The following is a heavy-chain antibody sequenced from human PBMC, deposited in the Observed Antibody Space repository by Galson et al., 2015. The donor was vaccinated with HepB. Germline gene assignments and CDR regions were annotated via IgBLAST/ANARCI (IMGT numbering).Heavy chain of an antibody. CDR2: ISSSGSTI. J-gene: IGHJ6*03. D-gene: IGHD3-22*01. CDR3: ARDDTSWGQAYYYYYMDV. CDR1: GFTFSDYY. Sequence: SLRLSCAASGFTFSDYYMSWIRQAPGKGLEWVSYISSSGSTIYYADSVKGRFTISRDNAKNSLYLQMNSLRAEDTAVYYCARDDTSWGQAYYYYYMDVWGKGTTVTVSS. V-gene: IGHV3-11*01.